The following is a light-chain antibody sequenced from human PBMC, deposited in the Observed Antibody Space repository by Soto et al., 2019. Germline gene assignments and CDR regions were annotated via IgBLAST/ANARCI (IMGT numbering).Light chain of an antibody. CDR2: EVT. CDR1: SGDIGSYNR. V-gene: IGLV2-14*01. J-gene: IGLJ1*01. CDR3: SSYTNINTRACV. Sequence: QSVLTQPASVSGSPGQSITISCTGTSGDIGSYNRVSWYQQHPGKAPKLIIYEVTDRPSGVSNRFSGYKSGNTASLTISGLQAEVESEYYCSSYTNINTRACVFGTGTKLTVL.